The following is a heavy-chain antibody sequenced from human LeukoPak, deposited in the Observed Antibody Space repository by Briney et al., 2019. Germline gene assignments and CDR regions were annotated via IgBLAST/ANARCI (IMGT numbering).Heavy chain of an antibody. V-gene: IGHV4-39*01. Sequence: TSETLSLTCTVSGGSISSSSYYWGWIRQPPGKGLEWIGSIYYSGSTYYNPSLKSRVTISVDTSKNQFSLKLSSVTAADTAVYYCARSALWFGESYYFDYWGQGTLATVSS. CDR3: ARSALWFGESYYFDY. D-gene: IGHD3-10*01. CDR1: GGSISSSSYY. CDR2: IYYSGST. J-gene: IGHJ4*02.